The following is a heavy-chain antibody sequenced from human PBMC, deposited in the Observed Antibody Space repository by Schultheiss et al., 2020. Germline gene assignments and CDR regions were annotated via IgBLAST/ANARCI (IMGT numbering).Heavy chain of an antibody. CDR2: IKSKTEGGTT. CDR1: GFTFSNAW. Sequence: GESLKISCAASGFTFSNAWMSWVRQAPGKGLDWVGRIKSKTEGGTTDYAAPVRGRFTISRDDSKNTLYLQMNSLKTEDTAVYYCTTSVAAPFDYWGQGTLVTVSS. CDR3: TTSVAAPFDY. D-gene: IGHD6-19*01. J-gene: IGHJ4*02. V-gene: IGHV3-15*01.